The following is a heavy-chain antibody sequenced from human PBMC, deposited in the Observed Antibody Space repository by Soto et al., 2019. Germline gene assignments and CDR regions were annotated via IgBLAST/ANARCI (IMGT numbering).Heavy chain of an antibody. Sequence: PGESLKISCKGSGYSFTSYWISWVRQMPGKGLDWMGRIDPSDSYTNYSPSFQGHVTISADKSISTAYLQWSSLKASDTAMYYCARLAKYYYDSSGYLYWFDPWGQGTLVTVSS. V-gene: IGHV5-10-1*01. CDR2: IDPSDSYT. J-gene: IGHJ5*02. CDR1: GYSFTSYW. CDR3: ARLAKYYYDSSGYLYWFDP. D-gene: IGHD3-22*01.